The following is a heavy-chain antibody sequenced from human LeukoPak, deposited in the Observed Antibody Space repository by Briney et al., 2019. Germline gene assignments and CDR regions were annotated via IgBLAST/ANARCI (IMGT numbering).Heavy chain of an antibody. CDR3: ARVSFGYCSVGSCFYFDY. J-gene: IGHJ4*02. V-gene: IGHV3-30*04. Sequence: GGSLRLSCAASGFTLSSYAMHWVRQAPGKGLEWVAVISYDGSNKYYADSVKGRFTISRDNSKNTLYLQMNSLRAEDTAVYYCARVSFGYCSVGSCFYFDYWGQGTLVTVSS. CDR1: GFTLSSYA. CDR2: ISYDGSNK. D-gene: IGHD2-15*01.